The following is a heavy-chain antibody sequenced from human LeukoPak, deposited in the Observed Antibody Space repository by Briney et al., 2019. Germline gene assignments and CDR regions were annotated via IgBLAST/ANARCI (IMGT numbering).Heavy chain of an antibody. CDR1: GGSISSYY. CDR3: ARGLGIAVAGRSEDDY. CDR2: IYYSGST. J-gene: IGHJ4*02. Sequence: KPSETLSLTCTVSGGSISSYYWSWIRQPPGKGLEWIGYIYYSGSTNYNPSLKSRVTISVDTSKNQFSLKLSSVTAADTAVYYCARGLGIAVAGRSEDDYWGQGTLVTVSS. V-gene: IGHV4-59*01. D-gene: IGHD6-19*01.